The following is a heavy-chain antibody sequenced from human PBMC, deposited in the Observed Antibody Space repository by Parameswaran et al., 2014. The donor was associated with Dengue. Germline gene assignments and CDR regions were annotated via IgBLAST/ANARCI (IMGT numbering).Heavy chain of an antibody. V-gene: IGHV3-48*02. CDR2: ISSSSSTI. Sequence: KWIRQPQEGLEWVSYISSSSSTIYYADSVKGRFTISRDNAKNSLYLQMNSLRDEDTAVYYCARAGSGIAAAGMGYWGQGTLVTVSS. D-gene: IGHD6-13*01. CDR3: ARAGSGIAAAGMGY. J-gene: IGHJ4*02.